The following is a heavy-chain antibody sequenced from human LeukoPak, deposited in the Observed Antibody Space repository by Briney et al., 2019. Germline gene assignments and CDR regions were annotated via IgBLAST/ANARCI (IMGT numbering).Heavy chain of an antibody. Sequence: GASVKVPCKASGGTFSSYAISWVRQAPGQGLEWMGRIIPIFGIANYAQKFQGRVTITADKSTSTAYMELSSLRSEDTAVYYCARSDAVAAYFDYWGQGTLVTVSS. V-gene: IGHV1-69*04. CDR1: GGTFSSYA. CDR2: IIPIFGIA. D-gene: IGHD6-19*01. J-gene: IGHJ4*02. CDR3: ARSDAVAAYFDY.